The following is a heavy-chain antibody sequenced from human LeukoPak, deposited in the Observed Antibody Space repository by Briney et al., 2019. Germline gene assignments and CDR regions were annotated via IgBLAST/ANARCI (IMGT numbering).Heavy chain of an antibody. D-gene: IGHD4-17*01. CDR2: INSDESNT. Sequence: PGGFLRLSCAASGFTFSTYWMHWVRQAPGKGLVWVSRINSDESNTNYADSVKGRFTISRDNAKNTLYLQMNSLRAEDTAVYYCARDDYGDYFFPYWGQGTLVTVSS. V-gene: IGHV3-74*01. J-gene: IGHJ4*02. CDR1: GFTFSTYW. CDR3: ARDDYGDYFFPY.